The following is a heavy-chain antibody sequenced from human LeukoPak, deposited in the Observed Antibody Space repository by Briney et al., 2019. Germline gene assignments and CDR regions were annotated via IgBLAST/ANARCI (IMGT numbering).Heavy chain of an antibody. J-gene: IGHJ2*01. CDR1: GGSISRYY. CDR3: ARVYYSSSYDYWYFDL. Sequence: SETLSLTCTVSGGSISRYYWSWIRQPPGKGLEWIGYKDYSGSTNYNRSLKSRVTISVDTSTNQFSLKLSSVTAADTAVYYCARVYYSSSYDYWYFDLWGRGTLVTVSS. CDR2: KDYSGST. D-gene: IGHD6-13*01. V-gene: IGHV4-59*01.